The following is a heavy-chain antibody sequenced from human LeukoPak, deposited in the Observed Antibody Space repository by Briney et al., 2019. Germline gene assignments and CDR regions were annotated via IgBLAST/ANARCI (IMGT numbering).Heavy chain of an antibody. CDR2: IYTSGST. J-gene: IGHJ4*02. CDR1: GGSISSGSYY. CDR3: ARGGVVPAAPFDY. V-gene: IGHV4-61*02. D-gene: IGHD2-2*01. Sequence: SETLSLTCTVSGGSISSGSYYWSWIRQPAGKGLEWIGRIYTSGSTNYNPSLKSRVTISVDRSKNQFSLKLSSVTAADTAVYYCARGGVVPAAPFDYWGQGTLVTVSS.